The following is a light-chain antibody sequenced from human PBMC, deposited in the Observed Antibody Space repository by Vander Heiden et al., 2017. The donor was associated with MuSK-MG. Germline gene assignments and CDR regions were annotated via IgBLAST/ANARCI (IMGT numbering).Light chain of an antibody. CDR3: SSYTSSSTPWV. J-gene: IGLJ3*02. Sequence: SALTQPASVSGSPGQSITISCPGTSSDVGGYNYVSWYQQHPGKAPKLMIYEVSNRPSGVSNRFSGSKSGNTASLTISGLQAEDEADYYCSSYTSSSTPWVFGGGTKLTVL. CDR2: EVS. CDR1: SSDVGGYNY. V-gene: IGLV2-14*01.